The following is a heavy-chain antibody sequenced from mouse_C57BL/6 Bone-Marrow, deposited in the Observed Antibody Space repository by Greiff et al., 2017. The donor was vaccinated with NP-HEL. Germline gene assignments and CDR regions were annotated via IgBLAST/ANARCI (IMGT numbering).Heavy chain of an antibody. D-gene: IGHD1-1*01. Sequence: VHLVESGAELMKPGASVKLSCKATGYTFTGYWIEWVKQRPGHGLEWIGEILPGSGSTNYNEKFKGKATFTADTSSNTAYMQLSSLPTEDSAIYYCARRNLAAYYGSNFDYWGQGTTLTVSS. CDR2: ILPGSGST. CDR1: GYTFTGYW. V-gene: IGHV1-9*01. CDR3: ARRNLAAYYGSNFDY. J-gene: IGHJ2*01.